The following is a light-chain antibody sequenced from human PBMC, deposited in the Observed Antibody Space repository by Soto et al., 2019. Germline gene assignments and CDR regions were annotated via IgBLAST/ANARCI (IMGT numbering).Light chain of an antibody. CDR1: QSVSSS. CDR2: GAS. Sequence: EIVMTQSPATLSVSPGERATLSCRASQSVSSSLAWYQQKPGQAPRLLIYGASTRATGIPARLSGSGSGTEFTLTISRLQSEDFAVYYCQQHDRWPFTFGQGTKLDIK. J-gene: IGKJ2*01. CDR3: QQHDRWPFT. V-gene: IGKV3-15*01.